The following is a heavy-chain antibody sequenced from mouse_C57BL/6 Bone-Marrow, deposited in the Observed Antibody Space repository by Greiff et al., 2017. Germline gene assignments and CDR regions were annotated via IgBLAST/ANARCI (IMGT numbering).Heavy chain of an antibody. CDR3: ARPVCYYVEDSMDY. D-gene: IGHD1-1*01. CDR1: GFTFSDYA. V-gene: IGHV5-17*01. Sequence: EVKLVESGGGLVKPGGSLKLSCAASGFTFSDYAMHWVRQAPEKGLEWVAYISSGSSTIYYADTVKGRFTISRDNAKNTLCLQMTSLRSEDTAMYYCARPVCYYVEDSMDYWGQGTSVTVSS. CDR2: ISSGSSTI. J-gene: IGHJ4*01.